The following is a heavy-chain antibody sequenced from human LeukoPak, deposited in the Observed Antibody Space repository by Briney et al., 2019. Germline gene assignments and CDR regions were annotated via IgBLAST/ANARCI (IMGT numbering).Heavy chain of an antibody. Sequence: GGSLRLSCVASAFTFSSFGMHWVRQAPGKGLQWVAHIRDDGSDQFYVDSVKGRFTISRDNARSSVSLQMNSLRPEDTAVYYCATWSDGWEFDHWGQGTLVSVSS. CDR1: AFTFSSFG. CDR2: IRDDGSDQ. CDR3: ATWSDGWEFDH. D-gene: IGHD5-24*01. J-gene: IGHJ4*02. V-gene: IGHV3-7*05.